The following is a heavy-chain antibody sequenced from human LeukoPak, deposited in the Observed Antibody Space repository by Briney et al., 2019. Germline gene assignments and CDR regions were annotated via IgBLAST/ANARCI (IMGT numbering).Heavy chain of an antibody. Sequence: GGSLRLSCAASGFTFSSYGMHWVRQAPGKGLEWVAVIWYDGSNKYYADSVKGRFTISRDNSKNTLYLQMNSLRAEDTAVYCCARESSSYTNFDYWGQGTLVTVSS. D-gene: IGHD6-13*01. J-gene: IGHJ4*02. CDR3: ARESSSYTNFDY. V-gene: IGHV3-33*01. CDR1: GFTFSSYG. CDR2: IWYDGSNK.